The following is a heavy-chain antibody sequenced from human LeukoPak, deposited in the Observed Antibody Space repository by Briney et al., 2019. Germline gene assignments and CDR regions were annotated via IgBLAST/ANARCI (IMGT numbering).Heavy chain of an antibody. V-gene: IGHV3-53*01. D-gene: IGHD2-8*01. J-gene: IGHJ4*02. CDR3: TRDVWGDRDNYFDC. CDR1: GFTVSSSH. CDR2: IYSGGDT. Sequence: GGSLRLSCAASGFTVSSSHMTWVRQAVGKGLEWVSFIYSGGDTSYADSVKGRFTISRDNSKNTLYLQMNSLRAEDTAVYYCTRDVWGDRDNYFDCWGQGTLVTVSS.